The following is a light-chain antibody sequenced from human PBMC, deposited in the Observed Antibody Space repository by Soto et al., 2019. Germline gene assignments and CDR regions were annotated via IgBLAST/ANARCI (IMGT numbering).Light chain of an antibody. CDR3: QQFNNYPLT. V-gene: IGKV1D-13*01. Sequence: AIQLTHSPSSLSASVGDRVTITCRASQGISSALAWYQRKPGKAPKLLIYAASSLESGVPSRFSGSGSGTDFTLTISSLQPEDFATYYCQQFNNYPLTFGPGTKVDI. CDR2: AAS. J-gene: IGKJ3*01. CDR1: QGISSA.